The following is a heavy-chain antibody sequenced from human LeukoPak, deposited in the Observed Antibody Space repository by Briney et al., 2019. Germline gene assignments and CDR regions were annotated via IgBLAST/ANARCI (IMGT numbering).Heavy chain of an antibody. D-gene: IGHD6-13*01. CDR2: IYYSGST. CDR3: ATSSAAGTYYFDY. CDR1: GGSFSGYY. J-gene: IGHJ4*02. Sequence: PSETLSLTCAVYGGSFSGYYWSWIRQPPGKGLEWIGYIYYSGSTNYNPSLKSRVTISVDTSKNQFSLKLSSVTAADAAVYYCATSSAAGTYYFDYWGQGTLVTVSS. V-gene: IGHV4-59*01.